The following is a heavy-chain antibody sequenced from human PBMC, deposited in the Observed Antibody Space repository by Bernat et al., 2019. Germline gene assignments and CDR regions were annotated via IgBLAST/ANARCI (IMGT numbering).Heavy chain of an antibody. CDR3: SGYGGNSV. Sequence: EVQVVTSGGGLVQPGESLRLSCAASVFTAGDHHMNPVRQAPGKGLEWVAVIYNGGATYSADSVQGRFTISRDSSKNTVYLQMSGLRAEDTAVYYCSGYGGNSVWDQGTRVTVSS. V-gene: IGHV3-66*01. D-gene: IGHD2-21*02. CDR2: IYNGGAT. J-gene: IGHJ4*02. CDR1: VFTAGDHH.